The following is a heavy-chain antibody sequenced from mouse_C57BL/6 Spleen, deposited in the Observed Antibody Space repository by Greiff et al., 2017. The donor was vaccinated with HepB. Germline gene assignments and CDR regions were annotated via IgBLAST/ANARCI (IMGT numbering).Heavy chain of an antibody. CDR3: ARDGSSYDFDY. CDR2: ISYDGSN. V-gene: IGHV3-6*01. CDR1: GYSITSGYY. J-gene: IGHJ2*01. Sequence: EVHLVESGPGLVKPSQSLSLTCSVTGYSITSGYYWNWIRQFPGNKLEWMGYISYDGSNNYNPSLKNRISITRDTSKNQFFLKLNSVTTEDTATYYCARDGSSYDFDYWGQGTTLTVSS. D-gene: IGHD1-1*01.